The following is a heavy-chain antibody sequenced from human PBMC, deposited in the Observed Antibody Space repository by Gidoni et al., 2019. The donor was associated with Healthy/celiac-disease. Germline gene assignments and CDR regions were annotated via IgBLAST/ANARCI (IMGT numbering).Heavy chain of an antibody. V-gene: IGHV3-23*01. J-gene: IGHJ3*02. CDR2: ISGSGGST. CDR3: AKELHYYYGSGSYVGPGNAFDI. D-gene: IGHD3-10*01. CDR1: GFTFSSYA. Sequence: EVQLLESGGGLVQPGGSLRLSCAASGFTFSSYAMSWVRQAPGKGLEWVSAISGSGGSTYYADSVKGRFTISRDNSKNTLYLQMNSLRAEDTAVYYCAKELHYYYGSGSYVGPGNAFDIWGQGTMVTVSS.